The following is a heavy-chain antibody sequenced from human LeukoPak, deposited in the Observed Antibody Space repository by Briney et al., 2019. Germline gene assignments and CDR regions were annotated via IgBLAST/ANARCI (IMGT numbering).Heavy chain of an antibody. J-gene: IGHJ1*01. V-gene: IGHV3-66*01. CDR1: GFIISYNF. Sequence: AGGSLRLSCAVSGFIISYNFMGWVRQTPGKGREGGSLIFSGGETYSADSVKGRFAISKDNSKNTLHLHMNSLRVEDTAMYYCARDTDYYGSGRQGYFDHWGQGTLVTVSS. D-gene: IGHD3-10*01. CDR3: ARDTDYYGSGRQGYFDH. CDR2: IFSGGET.